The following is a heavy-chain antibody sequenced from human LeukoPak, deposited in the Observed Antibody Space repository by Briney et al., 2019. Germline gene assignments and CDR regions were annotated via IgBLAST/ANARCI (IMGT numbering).Heavy chain of an antibody. CDR3: AREGVGSSWYFGFDY. CDR1: GYTFTGYY. V-gene: IGHV1-69*06. D-gene: IGHD6-13*01. Sequence: SVKVSCKASGYTFTGYYMHWVRQAPGQGLEWMGGIIPIFGTANYAQKFQGRVTITADKSTSTAYMELSSLRSEDTAVYYCAREGVGSSWYFGFDYWGQGTLVTVSS. CDR2: IIPIFGTA. J-gene: IGHJ4*02.